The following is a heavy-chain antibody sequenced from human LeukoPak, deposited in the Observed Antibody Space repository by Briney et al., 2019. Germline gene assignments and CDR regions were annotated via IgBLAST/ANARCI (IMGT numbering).Heavy chain of an antibody. J-gene: IGHJ1*01. V-gene: IGHV1-18*04. CDR3: ASSDGKYFQH. CDR1: GYTFNSHG. Sequence: GASVKVSCKASGYTFNSHGISWVRQAPGQGLEWMGWISAYNGNTNYAQKLQGRVAMTTDTYTSTTYMELRSLRSDDTAVYYCASSDGKYFQHWGQGTLVTVSS. D-gene: IGHD1-1*01. CDR2: ISAYNGNT.